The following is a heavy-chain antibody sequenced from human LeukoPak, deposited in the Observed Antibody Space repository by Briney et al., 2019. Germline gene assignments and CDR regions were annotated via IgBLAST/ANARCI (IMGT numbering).Heavy chain of an antibody. CDR1: GGSISSYY. D-gene: IGHD5-12*01. CDR3: ARVGSGSRYLDY. V-gene: IGHV4-4*07. Sequence: SETLSLTCTVSGGSISSYYWSWIRQPAGKGLEWIGRIYTSGSTTYNPSLKSRATMSVDTSRTQFSLKLSSVTAADTAVYYCARVGSGSRYLDYWGQGILVFVSS. CDR2: IYTSGST. J-gene: IGHJ4*02.